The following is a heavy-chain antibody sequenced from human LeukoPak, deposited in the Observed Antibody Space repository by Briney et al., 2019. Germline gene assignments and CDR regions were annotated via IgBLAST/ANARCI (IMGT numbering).Heavy chain of an antibody. J-gene: IGHJ4*02. Sequence: SETLSLTCAVYGGSFSGYYWSWIRQPPGKGLEWIGEINHSGSTNYNPSLKSRVTISVDTSKNQFSLKLSSVTAADTAVYYCARGRRTGDFDYWGQGTLVTVSS. D-gene: IGHD2-8*02. V-gene: IGHV4-34*01. CDR3: ARGRRTGDFDY. CDR2: INHSGST. CDR1: GGSFSGYY.